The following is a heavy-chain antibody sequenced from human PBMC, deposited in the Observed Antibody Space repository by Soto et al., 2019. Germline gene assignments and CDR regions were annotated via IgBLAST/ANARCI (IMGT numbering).Heavy chain of an antibody. Sequence: SETLSLTCSVSGDSISRIDYYWTWIRQHPEKGLEWIGNIYFRGNTYYSPSLESRPTISVDTSKNQFSLKLTSVTAADTAVYYCAREGGSYDSGGYLIRGAFDIWGQGTMVTVSS. V-gene: IGHV4-31*03. D-gene: IGHD3-22*01. J-gene: IGHJ3*02. CDR3: AREGGSYDSGGYLIRGAFDI. CDR2: IYFRGNT. CDR1: GDSISRIDYY.